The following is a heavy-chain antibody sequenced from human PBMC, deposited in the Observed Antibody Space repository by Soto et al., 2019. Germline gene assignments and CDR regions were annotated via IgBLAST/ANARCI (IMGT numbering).Heavy chain of an antibody. Sequence: ASVKVSCKASGYTFASYYMHWVRQAPGQGLEWMGIINPSGGSTSYAQKFQGRVTMTRDTSTSTVYMELSSLRSEDTAVYYCAREPVVRIAVAEPFDYWGQGTLVTVSS. CDR2: INPSGGST. V-gene: IGHV1-46*01. J-gene: IGHJ4*02. D-gene: IGHD6-19*01. CDR3: AREPVVRIAVAEPFDY. CDR1: GYTFASYY.